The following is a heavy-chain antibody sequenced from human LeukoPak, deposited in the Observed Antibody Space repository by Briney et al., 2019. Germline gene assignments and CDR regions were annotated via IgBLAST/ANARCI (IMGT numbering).Heavy chain of an antibody. Sequence: SQTLSLTCAISGDSFSNNIATWNWIRQSPSRGLEWLGRTYYRSKWYNDYAVSVKSRITINPDTSKNQFSLQLNSMTPEDTAVYYCARGPWNLHGSYYYYGMDVWGQGTTVTVSS. CDR1: GDSFSNNIAT. CDR3: ARGPWNLHGSYYYYGMDV. J-gene: IGHJ6*02. V-gene: IGHV6-1*01. D-gene: IGHD1-1*01. CDR2: TYYRSKWYN.